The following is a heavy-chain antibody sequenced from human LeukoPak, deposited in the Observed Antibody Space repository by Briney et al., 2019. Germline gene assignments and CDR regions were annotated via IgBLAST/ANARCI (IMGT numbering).Heavy chain of an antibody. J-gene: IGHJ6*03. CDR3: ARLYYDFWSGYADYYYMDV. D-gene: IGHD3-3*01. CDR2: IYYSGST. V-gene: IGHV4-39*01. CDR1: GGSISSSSYY. Sequence: SETLCLTCTVSGGSISSSSYYWGWIRQPPGKGLEWIGSIYYSGSTYYNPSLKSRVTISVDTSKNQFSLKLSSVTAADTAVYYCARLYYDFWSGYADYYYMDVCGKGTTVTVSS.